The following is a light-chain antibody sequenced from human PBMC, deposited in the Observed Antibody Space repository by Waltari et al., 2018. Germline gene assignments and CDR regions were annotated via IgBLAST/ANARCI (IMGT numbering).Light chain of an antibody. CDR3: QHYHNWPPIT. J-gene: IGKJ5*01. CDR2: GAS. CDR1: QSISTN. V-gene: IGKV3-15*01. Sequence: IVMTQSPATLSVPPGARATLPCRASQSISTNLAWYQQKPGQAPRPLIYGASTRATGFPARFSGSGFGTEFTLTISSLRSEDFAVYYCQHYHNWPPITFGQGTRLEIK.